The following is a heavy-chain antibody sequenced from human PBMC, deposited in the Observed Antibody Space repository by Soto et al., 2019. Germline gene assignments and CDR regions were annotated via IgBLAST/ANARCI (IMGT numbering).Heavy chain of an antibody. Sequence: PSETLSLTCTVSGGSISSGDYYWSWIRQPPGKGLEWIGYIYYSGSTYYNPSLKSRVTISVDTSKNQFSLKLSSVTAADTAVYYCARYGLSRYYYYGMDVWGQGTTVTVSS. CDR1: GGSISSGDYY. J-gene: IGHJ6*02. D-gene: IGHD2-21*02. V-gene: IGHV4-30-4*01. CDR3: ARYGLSRYYYYGMDV. CDR2: IYYSGST.